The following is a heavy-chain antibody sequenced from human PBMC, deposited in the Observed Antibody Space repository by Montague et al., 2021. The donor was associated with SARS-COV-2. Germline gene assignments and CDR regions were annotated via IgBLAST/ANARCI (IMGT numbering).Heavy chain of an antibody. CDR3: ARVGRQQLVRLSGMDV. CDR1: GGSISSSSYC. D-gene: IGHD6-13*01. Sequence: SETLSLTCTVSGGSISSSSYCWGWIRQPPGKGLGWIGGIYYSGSTYYNPSLKSRVTISVDTSKNQFSLKLSSVTAADTAVYYCARVGRQQLVRLSGMDVWGQGTTVTVSS. CDR2: IYYSGST. V-gene: IGHV4-39*07. J-gene: IGHJ6*02.